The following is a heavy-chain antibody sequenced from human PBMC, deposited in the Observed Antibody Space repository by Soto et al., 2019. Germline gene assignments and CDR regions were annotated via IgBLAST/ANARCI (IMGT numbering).Heavy chain of an antibody. J-gene: IGHJ4*02. D-gene: IGHD2-15*01. CDR1: GFSFSDFG. Sequence: QPGGSLRLSCAASGFSFSDFGMYWVRQAPGKGLEWVAVVSNAGSSTFYVDSVKGRFTISRDNSKRTVYLQMNSLRAEDTAVYYCAKGYLYCSGGSCYGPVDFWGQGTLVTVSS. CDR3: AKGYLYCSGGSCYGPVDF. CDR2: VSNAGSST. V-gene: IGHV3-30*18.